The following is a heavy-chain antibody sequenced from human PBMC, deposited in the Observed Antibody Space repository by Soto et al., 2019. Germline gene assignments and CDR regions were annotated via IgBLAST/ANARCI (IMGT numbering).Heavy chain of an antibody. CDR2: INAGNGNT. CDR3: ARDQALWFGELHPYYYYYYGMDV. CDR1: GYTFTSYA. J-gene: IGHJ6*02. V-gene: IGHV1-3*01. Sequence: QVQLVQSGAEVKKPGASVKVSCKASGYTFTSYAMHWVRQAPGQRLEWVGWINAGNGNTKYSQKFQGRVTITRDTSASTAYMELSSLRSEDTAVYYCARDQALWFGELHPYYYYYYGMDVWGQGTTVTVSS. D-gene: IGHD3-10*01.